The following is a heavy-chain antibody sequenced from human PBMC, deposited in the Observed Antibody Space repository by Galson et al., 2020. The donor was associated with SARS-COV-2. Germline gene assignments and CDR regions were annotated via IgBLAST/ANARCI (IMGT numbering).Heavy chain of an antibody. CDR3: ARDGQLSSGWAFDY. CDR2: IFYDGSYK. J-gene: IGHJ4*02. CDR1: GFTFSDHA. D-gene: IGHD6-19*01. Sequence: SCAASGFTFSDHAIHWVRQAPGKGLEWVAQIFYDGSYKYYGDSVKGRFTISRDSSKNMVYLQMNNLKVDDTAVYYCARDGQLSSGWAFDYWGQGTLVTVSS. V-gene: IGHV3-33*01.